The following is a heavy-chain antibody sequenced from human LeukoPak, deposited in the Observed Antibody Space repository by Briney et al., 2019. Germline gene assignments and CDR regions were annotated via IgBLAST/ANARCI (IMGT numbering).Heavy chain of an antibody. CDR2: IYPCDSDT. CDR1: GYKFTNYW. CDR3: ARLLAAPYYINF. D-gene: IGHD6-25*01. Sequence: GESLKISCEGSGYKFTNYWIAWVRQMPGQGLEWLGIIYPCDSDTRYSPSFQGQVSISVDTSIDTAYLQWSSVKASDTAMYYCARLLAAPYYINFWGQGTLVTVSS. J-gene: IGHJ4*02. V-gene: IGHV5-51*01.